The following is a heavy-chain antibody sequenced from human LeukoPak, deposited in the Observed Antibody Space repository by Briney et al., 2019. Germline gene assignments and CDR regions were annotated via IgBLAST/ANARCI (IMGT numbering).Heavy chain of an antibody. CDR3: GRLQLHDYGGNGLDY. CDR1: GFTFSSYE. Sequence: GGSLRLSCAASGFTFSSYEMNWVRQAPGKGLEWVGFIRSKAYGGTTEYAASVKGRFTISRDDSKSIAYLQMNSLKTEDTAVYYCGRLQLHDYGGNGLDYWGQGTLVTVSS. V-gene: IGHV3-49*04. D-gene: IGHD4-23*01. CDR2: IRSKAYGGTT. J-gene: IGHJ4*02.